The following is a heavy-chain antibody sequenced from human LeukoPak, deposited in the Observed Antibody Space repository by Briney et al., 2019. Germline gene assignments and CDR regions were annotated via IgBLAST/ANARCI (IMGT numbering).Heavy chain of an antibody. Sequence: GGSLRLSCAASGFTFSSYGMHWVRQAPGKGLEWVAVISYDGSNKYDADSVKGRFTISRDNSKNTLYLQMNSLRAEDTAVYYCAKEIGYSSGHGLDYWGQGTLVTVSS. V-gene: IGHV3-30*18. CDR3: AKEIGYSSGHGLDY. CDR1: GFTFSSYG. J-gene: IGHJ4*02. D-gene: IGHD6-19*01. CDR2: ISYDGSNK.